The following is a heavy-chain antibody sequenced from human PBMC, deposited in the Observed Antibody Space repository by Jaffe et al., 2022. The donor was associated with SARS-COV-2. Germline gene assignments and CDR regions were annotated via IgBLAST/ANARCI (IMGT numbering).Heavy chain of an antibody. CDR2: INHSGST. V-gene: IGHV4-34*01. J-gene: IGHJ4*02. D-gene: IGHD6-6*01. Sequence: QVQLQQWGAGLLKPSETLSLTCAVYGGSFSGYYWSWIRQPPGKGLEWIGEINHSGSTNYNPSLKSRVTISVDTSKNQFSLKLSSVTAADTAVYYCAAIAARPQSHYYFDYWGQGTLVTVSS. CDR3: AAIAARPQSHYYFDY. CDR1: GGSFSGYY.